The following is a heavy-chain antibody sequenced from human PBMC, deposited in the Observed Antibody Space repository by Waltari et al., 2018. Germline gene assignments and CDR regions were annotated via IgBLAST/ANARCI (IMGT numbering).Heavy chain of an antibody. CDR3: ARLTENEAVGDWFDP. CDR2: INHSGTT. Sequence: QVQLQQWGAGLLKPSETLSLTCAVYGGSFSGYYWSWIRQPPGKGLEWIGEINHSGTTTSNPSLKSRVTISVDTSKNQFSLKLSSVTAADTAVYYCARLTENEAVGDWFDPWGQGTLVTVSS. J-gene: IGHJ5*02. CDR1: GGSFSGYY. D-gene: IGHD3-16*01. V-gene: IGHV4-34*01.